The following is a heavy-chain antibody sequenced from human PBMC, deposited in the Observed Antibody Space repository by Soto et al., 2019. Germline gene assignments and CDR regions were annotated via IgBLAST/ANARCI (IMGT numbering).Heavy chain of an antibody. CDR2: IWYDGSNK. V-gene: IGHV3-33*01. D-gene: IGHD5-12*01. CDR1: GFTFSSYG. Sequence: GGSLRLSCAASGFTFSSYGMHWVRQAPGKGLEWVAVIWYDGSNKYYADSVKGRFTISRDNSKNTLYLQMNSLRAEDTAVYYCARDSVATITGYFDYWGQGTLVTVSS. J-gene: IGHJ4*02. CDR3: ARDSVATITGYFDY.